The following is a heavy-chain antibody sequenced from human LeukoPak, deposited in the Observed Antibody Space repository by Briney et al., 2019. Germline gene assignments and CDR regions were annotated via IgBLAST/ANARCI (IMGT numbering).Heavy chain of an antibody. D-gene: IGHD3-22*01. J-gene: IGHJ3*02. CDR3: TYEAYYYDSSGYYYPIAFDT. CDR1: GFTFSSYG. Sequence: GGSLRLSCAASGFTFSSYGMHWVRQAAGKGLEWVAFIRYDGSNKYYADSVKGRFTISRDNSKNTAYLQMNSLKTEDTAVYYCTYEAYYYDSSGYYYPIAFDTWGQGTMVTVSS. CDR2: IRYDGSNK. V-gene: IGHV3-30*02.